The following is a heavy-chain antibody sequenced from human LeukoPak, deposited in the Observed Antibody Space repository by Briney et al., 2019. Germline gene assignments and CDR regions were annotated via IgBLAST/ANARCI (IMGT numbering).Heavy chain of an antibody. D-gene: IGHD3-3*01. J-gene: IGHJ6*02. CDR3: ARDLRYYDFWSGYYSDGMDV. CDR2: INHSGST. Sequence: SETLSLTCAVYGGSFSGYYWSWIRQPPGKGLEWIGEINHSGSTNYNPSLKSRVTISVDTSKNQFSLKLSSVTAADTAVYYCARDLRYYDFWSGYYSDGMDVWGQGTTVTVSS. CDR1: GGSFSGYY. V-gene: IGHV4-34*01.